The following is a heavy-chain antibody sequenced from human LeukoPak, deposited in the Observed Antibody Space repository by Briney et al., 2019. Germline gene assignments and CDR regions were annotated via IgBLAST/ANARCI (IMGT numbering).Heavy chain of an antibody. CDR3: ARALGGYDYVWGSYRSEDWFDP. J-gene: IGHJ5*02. CDR2: INPNSGGT. D-gene: IGHD3-16*02. V-gene: IGHV1-2*02. Sequence: ASVKVSCKASGYTFTGYYMHWVRQAPGQGLEGMGWINPNSGGTNYAQKFQGRVTMTRDTSISTAYMELSRLRSDDTAVYYCARALGGYDYVWGSYRSEDWFDPWGQGTLVTVSS. CDR1: GYTFTGYY.